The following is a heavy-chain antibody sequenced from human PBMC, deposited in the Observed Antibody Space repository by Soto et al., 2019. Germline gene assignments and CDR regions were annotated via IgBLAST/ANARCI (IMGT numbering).Heavy chain of an antibody. J-gene: IGHJ4*02. CDR3: ARVETCSSTSCYSVFDY. V-gene: IGHV3-74*03. Sequence: EVQLVESGGGLVQPGGSLRLSCAASGFTFSSYWMHWVRQAPGKGLVWVSRINSDGSSTTYADSVKGRFTISRDNAKNTLCLQMNSLRAEATAVYYCARVETCSSTSCYSVFDYWGQGTLVTVSS. CDR1: GFTFSSYW. D-gene: IGHD2-2*01. CDR2: INSDGSST.